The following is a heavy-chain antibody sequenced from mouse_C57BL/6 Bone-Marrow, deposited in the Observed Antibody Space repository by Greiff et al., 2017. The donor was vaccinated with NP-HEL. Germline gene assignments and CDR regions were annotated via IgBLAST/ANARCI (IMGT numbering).Heavy chain of an antibody. CDR1: GYTFTSYG. CDR2: IYPRSGNT. V-gene: IGHV1-81*01. D-gene: IGHD1-1*01. Sequence: QVQLQQSGAELARPGASVKLSCKASGYTFTSYGISWVKQRTGQGLEWIGEIYPRSGNTYYNEKFKGKATLTADKSSSTAYMELRSLTSEDSAVYFCARSLDYYGCSLFAYWGQGTLVTVSA. J-gene: IGHJ3*01. CDR3: ARSLDYYGCSLFAY.